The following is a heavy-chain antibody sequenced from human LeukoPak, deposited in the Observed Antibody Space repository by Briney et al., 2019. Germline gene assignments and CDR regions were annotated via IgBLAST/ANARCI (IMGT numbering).Heavy chain of an antibody. CDR3: ARDFTSQSGYYPLYDAFDI. CDR2: IIPIFGTA. Sequence: ASVKVSCKASGGTFSSYAISWVRQAPGQGLEWMGGIIPIFGTANYAQKFQGRVTITADESTSTAYMELSSLRSEDTAVYYCARDFTSQSGYYPLYDAFDIWGQGTMVTVSS. D-gene: IGHD3-22*01. J-gene: IGHJ3*02. CDR1: GGTFSSYA. V-gene: IGHV1-69*01.